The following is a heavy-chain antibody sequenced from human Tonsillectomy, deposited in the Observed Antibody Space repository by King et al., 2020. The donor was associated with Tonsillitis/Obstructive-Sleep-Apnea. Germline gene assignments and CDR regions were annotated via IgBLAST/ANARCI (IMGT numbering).Heavy chain of an antibody. V-gene: IGHV4-39*01. D-gene: IGHD6-13*01. CDR3: AVYSSSWYDDGFDI. Sequence: QLQESGPGLVKPSETLSLTCIVSGGSISSSSYYWGWIRQPPGKGREWIGSIYYSGSTYYNPSLKSRVTISVDTSKNQFSLKLRFVTAADTAVYYCAVYSSSWYDDGFDIWGQGKIVTVSS. CDR1: GGSISSSSYY. J-gene: IGHJ3*02. CDR2: IYYSGST.